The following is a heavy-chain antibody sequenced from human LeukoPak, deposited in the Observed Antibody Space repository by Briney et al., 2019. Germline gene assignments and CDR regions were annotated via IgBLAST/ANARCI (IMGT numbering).Heavy chain of an antibody. CDR3: AREVNAATNAFDI. J-gene: IGHJ3*02. D-gene: IGHD1-1*01. Sequence: SETLSLTCTVSGGSISSYYWSWIRQPPGKGLEWIGYIYYSGSTNYNPSLKSRVTISVDTSKNQFSLKLSSVTAADTAVYYCAREVNAATNAFDIWGQGTMVTVSS. V-gene: IGHV4-59*01. CDR2: IYYSGST. CDR1: GGSISSYY.